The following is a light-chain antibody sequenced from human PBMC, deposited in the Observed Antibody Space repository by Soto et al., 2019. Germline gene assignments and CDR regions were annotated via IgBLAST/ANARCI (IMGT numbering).Light chain of an antibody. CDR1: QGIISA. CDR3: LLDFSYFWA. CDR2: AAS. V-gene: IGKV1-6*01. J-gene: IGKJ1*01. Sequence: AIQLTQSPSSLSASVGYRVTITCRASQGIISALGWYQQKPGKVPKLLIYAASTLQSGVPSRFSGSGSGTDFTLTISSLQPEDFATYYCLLDFSYFWAFGQGTKVDIK.